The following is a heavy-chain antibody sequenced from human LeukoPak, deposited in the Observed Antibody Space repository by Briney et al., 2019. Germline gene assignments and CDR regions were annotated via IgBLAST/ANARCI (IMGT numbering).Heavy chain of an antibody. CDR1: GGSISSYY. CDR2: IYSSGST. CDR3: ARRSEQGFDY. D-gene: IGHD5-24*01. V-gene: IGHV4-59*01. Sequence: SETLSLTCTVSGGSISSYYWSWIRQPPGKGLEWIGYIYSSGSTNYNPSLKSRLTISVDASKNQFSLKLTSVTAADTAVYYCARRSEQGFDYWGQGTLVTVSS. J-gene: IGHJ4*02.